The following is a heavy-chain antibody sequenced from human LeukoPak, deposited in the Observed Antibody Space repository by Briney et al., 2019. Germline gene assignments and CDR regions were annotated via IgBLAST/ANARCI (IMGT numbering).Heavy chain of an antibody. CDR1: GSTFTDYS. Sequence: GGSLRLSCAASGSTFTDYSMTWVRQAPGKGLEWVSSISTVSTYKLYSDSVKGRFTISRDNAKNILYLQMSSLSAEDTAVYYCARDGSGFYLYYYMDVWGRGTPVTVSS. CDR3: ARDGSGFYLYYYMDV. J-gene: IGHJ6*03. D-gene: IGHD6-25*01. CDR2: ISTVSTYK. V-gene: IGHV3-21*01.